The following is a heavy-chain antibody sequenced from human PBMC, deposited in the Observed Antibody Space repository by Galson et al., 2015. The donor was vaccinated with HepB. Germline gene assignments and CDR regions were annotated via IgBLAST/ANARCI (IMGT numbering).Heavy chain of an antibody. CDR3: ARESLRGRYFDL. V-gene: IGHV4-39*07. Sequence: DTLSLTCTVSGGSISNTGYYWGWTRQPPGKGLEWSGNAYYSGTAYYNPSLKSRVTISVDTSKNQFSLKLNSVTAADTAVYYCARESLRGRYFDLWGRGTLVTVSS. CDR1: GGSISNTGYY. D-gene: IGHD3-10*01. CDR2: AYYSGTA. J-gene: IGHJ2*01.